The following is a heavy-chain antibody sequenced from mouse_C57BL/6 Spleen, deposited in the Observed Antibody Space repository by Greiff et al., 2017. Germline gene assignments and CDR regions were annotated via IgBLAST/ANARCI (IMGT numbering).Heavy chain of an antibody. V-gene: IGHV5-4*01. CDR3: ARDLDTTVPYWYFDV. CDR2: ISDGGSYT. J-gene: IGHJ1*03. Sequence: EVKLVESGGGLVKPGGSLKLSCAASGFTFSSYAMSWVRQTPEKRLEWVATISDGGSYTYYPDNVKGRFTISRDNAKNNLYLQMSHLKSEDTAMYYCARDLDTTVPYWYFDVWGTGTTVTVSS. D-gene: IGHD1-1*01. CDR1: GFTFSSYA.